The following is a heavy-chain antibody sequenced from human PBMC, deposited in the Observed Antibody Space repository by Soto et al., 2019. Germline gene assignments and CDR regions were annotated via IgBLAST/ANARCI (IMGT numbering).Heavy chain of an antibody. V-gene: IGHV3-49*05. D-gene: IGHD3-22*01. CDR2: IRSKAYGGTT. CDR1: GFTFGDYA. J-gene: IGHJ4*02. CDR3: TRDYYDSSGSEGYYFDY. Sequence: NPGGSLRLSCTASGFTFGDYAMSWFRQAPGKGLEWVGFIRSKAYGGTTEYAASVKGRFTISRDDSKSIAYLQMNSLKTEDTAVYYCTRDYYDSSGSEGYYFDYWGQGTLVTVSS.